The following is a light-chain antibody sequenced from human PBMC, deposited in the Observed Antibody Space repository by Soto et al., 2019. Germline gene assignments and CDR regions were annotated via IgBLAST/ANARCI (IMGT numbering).Light chain of an antibody. CDR2: DAL. V-gene: IGKV1-33*01. CDR3: QQYDDFPPT. J-gene: IGKJ1*01. CDR1: QDIIDS. Sequence: DIQMTQSPSSLSASIGDSITITCQASQDIIDSLNWYYQKPGKAPKLLIYDALNLAIGVPSRFSGGGSGTGFTFTITSLQPEDVGTYYCQQYDDFPPTFGQGTKVEIK.